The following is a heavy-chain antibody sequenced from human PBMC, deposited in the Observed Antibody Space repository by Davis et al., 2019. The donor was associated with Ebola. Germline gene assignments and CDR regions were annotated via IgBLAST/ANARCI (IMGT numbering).Heavy chain of an antibody. J-gene: IGHJ3*02. Sequence: GGSLSLSCAASGFTFSSYAMHWVRQAPGKGLEWVAVISYDGSNKYYADSVKGRFAISRDNSRGTLYLQMNSLRVEDSAIYYCVKDSGNIWFDIWGQGTLVTVSS. CDR3: VKDSGNIWFDI. CDR1: GFTFSSYA. V-gene: IGHV3-30*09. CDR2: ISYDGSNK. D-gene: IGHD2/OR15-2a*01.